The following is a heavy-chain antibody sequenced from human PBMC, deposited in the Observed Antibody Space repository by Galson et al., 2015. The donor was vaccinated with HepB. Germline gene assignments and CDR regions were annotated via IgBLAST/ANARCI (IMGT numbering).Heavy chain of an antibody. CDR3: AREGQGSSWNQYYFDY. CDR2: IWYDGSNK. Sequence: SLRLSCAASGFTFSSYGMHWVRQAPGKGLEWVAVIWYDGSNKYYADSVRGRFTISRDNSKNTLYLQMNSLRAEDTAVYYCAREGQGSSWNQYYFDYWGQGTLVTVSS. D-gene: IGHD6-13*01. J-gene: IGHJ4*02. CDR1: GFTFSSYG. V-gene: IGHV3-33*01.